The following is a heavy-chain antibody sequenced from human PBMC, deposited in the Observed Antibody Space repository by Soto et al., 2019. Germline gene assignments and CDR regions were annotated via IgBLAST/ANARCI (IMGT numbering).Heavy chain of an antibody. Sequence: GGSLRLSCAASGSTFNIYALHWVRQAPGKGLEWVAVISFDGTKKYYSDSVKGRFTISRDNLKNTLYLQMNNLRVEDAALYFCAREDDYGYRYINYGLDVWGQGTTVTVSS. CDR1: GSTFNIYA. CDR2: ISFDGTKK. D-gene: IGHD4-17*01. CDR3: AREDDYGYRYINYGLDV. J-gene: IGHJ6*02. V-gene: IGHV3-30-3*01.